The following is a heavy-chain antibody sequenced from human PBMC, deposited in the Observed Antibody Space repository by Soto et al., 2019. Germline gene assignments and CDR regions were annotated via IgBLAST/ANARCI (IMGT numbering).Heavy chain of an antibody. CDR1: GGSFSGYY. J-gene: IGHJ3*02. CDR3: ARGGGSWYEDI. Sequence: SETQSLTCAVYGGSFSGYYWSWIRQSPGKGLEWIGEINDSGRTNYNPSLKSRLTVSLDTSKNQMSLKLSSVTAADTAVYYCARGGGSWYEDIWGQGTMVTVSS. CDR2: INDSGRT. V-gene: IGHV4-34*01. D-gene: IGHD6-13*01.